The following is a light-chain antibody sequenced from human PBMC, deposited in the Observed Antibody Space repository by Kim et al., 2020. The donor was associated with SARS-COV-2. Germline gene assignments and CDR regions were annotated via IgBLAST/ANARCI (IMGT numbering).Light chain of an antibody. J-gene: IGLJ3*02. CDR2: DVF. Sequence: GQSITISCTGSSNDVGGYDYVSWYQQHPGKAPKLIIYDVFNRPSGVFNRFSGSKSGNTASLTISGLQAEDEAEYYCSSFTGDSTWVFGGGTQLTVL. CDR1: SNDVGGYDY. V-gene: IGLV2-14*03. CDR3: SSFTGDSTWV.